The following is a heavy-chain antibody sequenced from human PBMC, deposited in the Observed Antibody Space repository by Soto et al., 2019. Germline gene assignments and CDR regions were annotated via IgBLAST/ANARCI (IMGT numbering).Heavy chain of an antibody. CDR2: IKLDGSEE. V-gene: IGHV3-7*01. J-gene: IGHJ3*02. CDR3: ARPLGWRDAFDI. CDR1: GFSFSNYW. D-gene: IGHD6-19*01. Sequence: EVPLVESGGGLVQPGGSLRLSCAASGFSFSNYWMTWVRQAPGKGLEWVANIKLDGSEEYYVDSVKGRFTISRDNAKNSLFLQMNSLRAEDTAVYYCARPLGWRDAFDIWGQGTMVTVSS.